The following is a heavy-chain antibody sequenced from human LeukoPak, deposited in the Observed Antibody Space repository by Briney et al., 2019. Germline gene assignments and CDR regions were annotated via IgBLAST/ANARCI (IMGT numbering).Heavy chain of an antibody. CDR1: GFTFSSYW. Sequence: GGSLRLSCAASGFTFSSYWMHWVRQAPGKGLVWVSRIKSDGSTNYADSVKGRFTISRDNAKNTVSLQMNSLRADDTGVYYCARAPSEIGGYYPEFFRHWGRGTLVTVSS. J-gene: IGHJ1*01. D-gene: IGHD3-22*01. CDR2: IKSDGST. V-gene: IGHV3-74*01. CDR3: ARAPSEIGGYYPEFFRH.